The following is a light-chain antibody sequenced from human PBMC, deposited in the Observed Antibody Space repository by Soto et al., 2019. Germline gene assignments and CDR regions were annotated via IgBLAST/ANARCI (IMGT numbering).Light chain of an antibody. V-gene: IGLV2-14*03. CDR2: DVS. Sequence: QSALTQPASVSGSPGQSITISCTGTSSDVGGYNYVSWYQQHPGKAPKLMIYDVSNRPSGVSNRFSGSKSGNTASLTISGLQAEDEADYYCNSYTRSNTPSVLFGGGTKVTVL. J-gene: IGLJ3*02. CDR1: SSDVGGYNY. CDR3: NSYTRSNTPSVL.